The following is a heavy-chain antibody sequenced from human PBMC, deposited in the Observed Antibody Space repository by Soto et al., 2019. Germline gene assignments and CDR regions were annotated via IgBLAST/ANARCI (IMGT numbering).Heavy chain of an antibody. Sequence: SETLSLTCTVSGGSVSSGGFYWSWIRQLPGKGLEWLGHIYYSGSTYFNPSLKSRLTMSLDTSNNQLSLELSSMTAADTAVYYCARDHNRRGYFDYWGQGTLVTVSS. CDR1: GGSVSSGGFY. J-gene: IGHJ4*02. CDR2: IYYSGST. CDR3: ARDHNRRGYFDY. V-gene: IGHV4-31*03.